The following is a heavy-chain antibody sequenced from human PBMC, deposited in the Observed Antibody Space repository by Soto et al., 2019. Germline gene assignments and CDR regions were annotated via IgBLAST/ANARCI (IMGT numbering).Heavy chain of an antibody. CDR1: GGSISSGDYY. J-gene: IGHJ1*01. CDR3: ASYDSSGYYSEYFQH. D-gene: IGHD3-22*01. Sequence: SETLSLTCTVSGGSISSGDYYWSWIRQPPGKGLEWIGYIYYSGRTYYNPSLKSRVTISIDTSKNQFSLKLSSVTAADTAVYYCASYDSSGYYSEYFQHWGQGTLVTVSS. V-gene: IGHV4-30-4*01. CDR2: IYYSGRT.